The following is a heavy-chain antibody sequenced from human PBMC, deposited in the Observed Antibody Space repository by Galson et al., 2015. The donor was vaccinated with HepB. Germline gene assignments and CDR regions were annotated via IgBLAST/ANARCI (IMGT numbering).Heavy chain of an antibody. CDR3: ARARLRDIVVVPAAWAPAYYFDY. CDR1: GDSVSSNSAA. CDR2: TYYRSKWYN. D-gene: IGHD2-2*01. V-gene: IGHV6-1*01. Sequence: CAISGDSVSSNSAAWNWIRQSPSRGLEWLGRTYYRSKWYNDYAVSVKSRITINPDTSKNQFSLKLSSVTAADTAVYYCARARLRDIVVVPAAWAPAYYFDYWGQGTLVTVSS. J-gene: IGHJ4*02.